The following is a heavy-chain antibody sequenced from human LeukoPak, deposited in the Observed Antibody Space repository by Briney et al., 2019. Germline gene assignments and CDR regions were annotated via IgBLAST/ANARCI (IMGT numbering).Heavy chain of an antibody. D-gene: IGHD3-10*01. V-gene: IGHV1-69*13. J-gene: IGHJ4*02. Sequence: RASVKVSCKASGGTFSSYAISWVRQAPGQGLQWMGGIIPIFGTANYAQKFQGRVTITADESTSTAYMELNSLRPEDTAVYYCAKDYPPYYDGSGYCDYWGQGTLVIVSS. CDR1: GGTFSSYA. CDR2: IIPIFGTA. CDR3: AKDYPPYYDGSGYCDY.